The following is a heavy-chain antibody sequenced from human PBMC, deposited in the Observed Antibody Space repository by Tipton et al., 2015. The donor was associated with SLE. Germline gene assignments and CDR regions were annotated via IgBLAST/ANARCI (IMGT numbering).Heavy chain of an antibody. CDR3: ARGYDWFDY. CDR2: ILYDGSNK. CDR1: GFTFSSYA. D-gene: IGHD3-3*01. J-gene: IGHJ4*02. V-gene: IGHV3-30-3*01. Sequence: SLRLSCAASGFTFSSYAMSWVRQAPGEGLEWVAVILYDGSNKYYADSVKGRFTISRDNSKNTLYLQMNSLRAEDTAVYYCARGYDWFDYWGQGTLVTVSS.